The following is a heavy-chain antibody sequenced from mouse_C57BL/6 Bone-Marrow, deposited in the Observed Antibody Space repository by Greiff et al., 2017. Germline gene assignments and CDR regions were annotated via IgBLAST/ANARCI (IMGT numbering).Heavy chain of an antibody. CDR3: AREELGLRGDFDV. CDR1: GYTFTRYW. CDR2: IYPGSGST. V-gene: IGHV1-55*01. D-gene: IGHD4-1*01. J-gene: IGHJ1*03. Sequence: QVQLQQPGAELVKPGASVKMSCKASGYTFTRYWIPWVKQRPGQGLEWIGDIYPGSGSTNYNEKFKSKATLPVDTSSSTAYMQLSSLTSEDSAVYYWAREELGLRGDFDVWGTGTTVTVAA.